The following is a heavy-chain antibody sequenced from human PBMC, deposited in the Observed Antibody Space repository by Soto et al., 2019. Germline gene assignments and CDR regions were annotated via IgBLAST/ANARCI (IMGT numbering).Heavy chain of an antibody. CDR3: ARNEPSNFYGMDV. CDR1: GFTFSNYN. J-gene: IGHJ6*02. CDR2: ISSSGFSI. Sequence: GSLRLSCEASGFTFSNYNMNWVRQAPGKGPEWVSSISSSGFSINYADSVKGRFSISRDNAQNSLHLQMNNLRADDTAVYYCARNEPSNFYGMDVWGQGTTVTVSS. D-gene: IGHD6-6*01. V-gene: IGHV3-21*01.